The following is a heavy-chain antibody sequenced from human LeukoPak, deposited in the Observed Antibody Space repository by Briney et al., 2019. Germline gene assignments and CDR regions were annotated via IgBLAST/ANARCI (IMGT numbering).Heavy chain of an antibody. CDR2: IYYSGST. V-gene: IGHV4-59*12. Sequence: SETLSLTCTVSGGSISSYYWSWIRQPPGKGLEWIGYIYYSGSTNYNPSLKSRVTISVDTSKNQFSLKLSSVTAADTAVYYCARGGYCSGGSCYSHKTPFDYWGQGTLVTVSS. J-gene: IGHJ4*02. CDR3: ARGGYCSGGSCYSHKTPFDY. CDR1: GGSISSYY. D-gene: IGHD2-15*01.